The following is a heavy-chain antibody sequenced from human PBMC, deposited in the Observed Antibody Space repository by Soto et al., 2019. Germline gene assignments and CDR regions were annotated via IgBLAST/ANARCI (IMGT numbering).Heavy chain of an antibody. Sequence: GGSLRLCCAASGFTVSSYGMHWVRQAPGKGLEWVAVISRDGGTKYYADSVKGRFTISRDNSRNTLFLEMNSLRGDDMAVYYCTGEVASGYWGQGTLVTVSS. CDR3: TGEVASGY. CDR2: ISRDGGTK. V-gene: IGHV3-30*03. CDR1: GFTVSSYG. D-gene: IGHD2-8*02. J-gene: IGHJ4*02.